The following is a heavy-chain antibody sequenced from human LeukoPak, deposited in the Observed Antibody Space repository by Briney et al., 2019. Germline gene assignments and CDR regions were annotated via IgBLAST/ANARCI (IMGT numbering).Heavy chain of an antibody. CDR3: AKMYYGSGSYSY. J-gene: IGHJ4*02. Sequence: PGGSLRLSCAASGFTFSSDGMTWVRQAPGKGLQWVSAIGASGGDTYYADSVKGRFTISRDNSKNTLYLQMNSLRVEDTAVYYCAKMYYGSGSYSYWGQGTLVTVSS. CDR2: IGASGGDT. D-gene: IGHD3-10*01. V-gene: IGHV3-23*01. CDR1: GFTFSSDG.